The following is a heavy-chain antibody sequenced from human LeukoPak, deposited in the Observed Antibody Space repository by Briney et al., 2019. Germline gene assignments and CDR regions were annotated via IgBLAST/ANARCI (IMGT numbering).Heavy chain of an antibody. CDR2: IYSDNT. D-gene: IGHD6-13*01. CDR1: GFTVSSNS. V-gene: IGHV3-53*01. CDR3: ASGGAAGPFDY. J-gene: IGHJ4*02. Sequence: GGSLRLSCTVSGFTVSSNSMSWVRQAPGKGLEWVSFIYSDNTHYSDSVKGGFTISRDNSKNTLYLQMNSLRAEDTAVYYCASGGAAGPFDYWGQGTLVTVSS.